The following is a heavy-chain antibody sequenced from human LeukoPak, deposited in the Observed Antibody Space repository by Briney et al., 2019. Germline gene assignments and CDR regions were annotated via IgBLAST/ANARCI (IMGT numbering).Heavy chain of an antibody. CDR3: AEGGSTSGAFDI. J-gene: IGHJ3*02. Sequence: SVKVSCKASGGTFSSYAISWVRQAPGQGLEWMGRIIPVFGTTNYAQKFQDRITMTTDESTGTAFMELNSLRSEDTAVYFCAEGGSTSGAFDIWGQGTMITVSS. CDR1: GGTFSSYA. CDR2: IIPVFGTT. D-gene: IGHD2-15*01. V-gene: IGHV1-69*05.